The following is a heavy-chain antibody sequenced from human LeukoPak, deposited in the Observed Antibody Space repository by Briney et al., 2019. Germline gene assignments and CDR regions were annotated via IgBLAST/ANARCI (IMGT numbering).Heavy chain of an antibody. CDR1: GFTFSSYS. D-gene: IGHD6-6*01. CDR2: ISSSSSYI. Sequence: GGSLRLSCAASGFTFSSYSMNWVRQAPGKGLEWVSFISSSSSYIYYADSVKGRFTISRDNAKNSLYLQMNSLRAEDTAVYYCARVARGYSSSSFDYWGQGTLVTVSS. V-gene: IGHV3-21*01. J-gene: IGHJ4*02. CDR3: ARVARGYSSSSFDY.